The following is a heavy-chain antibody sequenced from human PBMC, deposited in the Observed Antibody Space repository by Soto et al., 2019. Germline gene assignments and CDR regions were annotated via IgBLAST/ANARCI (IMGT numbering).Heavy chain of an antibody. CDR3: TREGMVAAFRLPYYMDV. CDR1: GFTFGDYA. D-gene: IGHD2-15*01. CDR2: IRSKAYGGTT. V-gene: IGHV3-49*03. Sequence: GGSLRLSCTASGFTFGDYAMSWFRQAPGKGLEWVGFIRSKAYGGTTEYAASVKGRFTISRDDSKSIAYLQMNSLKTEDTAVYYCTREGMVAAFRLPYYMDVWGKGTTVTVSS. J-gene: IGHJ6*03.